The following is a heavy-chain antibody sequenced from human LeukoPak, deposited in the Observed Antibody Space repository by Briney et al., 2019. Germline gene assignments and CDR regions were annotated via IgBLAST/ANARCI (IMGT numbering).Heavy chain of an antibody. J-gene: IGHJ5*02. D-gene: IGHD5-24*01. CDR3: ARDNSVRDEAWWFNP. CDR2: ISPSGGST. V-gene: IGHV1-46*01. CDR1: GYTFTSNY. Sequence: ASVKVSCKAFGYTFTSNYMHWVRRAPGQGPEWMGVISPSGGSTTYAQKFQGRVTLTRDMSASTDYLELSSLRSEDTAVYYCARDNSVRDEAWWFNPWGQGTLVTVSS.